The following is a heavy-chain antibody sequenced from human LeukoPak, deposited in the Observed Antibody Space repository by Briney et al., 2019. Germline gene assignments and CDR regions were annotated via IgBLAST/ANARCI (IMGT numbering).Heavy chain of an antibody. J-gene: IGHJ5*02. CDR3: ARDGGWYQLLWWFDP. CDR2: INPNSGAT. V-gene: IGHV1-2*02. Sequence: AASVKVSCKASGYTFTGYYMHWVRQAPGRGLEWMGWINPNSGATKYAQKFQGRVTMTRDTSISTAYMAVSRLRFDDTAVYYCARDGGWYQLLWWFDPWGQGTLVTVSS. CDR1: GYTFTGYY. D-gene: IGHD2-2*01.